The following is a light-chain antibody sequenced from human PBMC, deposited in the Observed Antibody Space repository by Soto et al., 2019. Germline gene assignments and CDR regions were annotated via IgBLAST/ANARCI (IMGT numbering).Light chain of an antibody. J-gene: IGLJ1*01. Sequence: QSALTQPPSASGSPGQSVTISCTGTSSDVGGYNYVSWYQQHPGKAPKLMIYEVSKRPSGVPDRFSGSKSGNTASLTVSWLQAEDEAYYYCSSYAGSNNYVFGTGTKLTVL. V-gene: IGLV2-8*01. CDR3: SSYAGSNNYV. CDR1: SSDVGGYNY. CDR2: EVS.